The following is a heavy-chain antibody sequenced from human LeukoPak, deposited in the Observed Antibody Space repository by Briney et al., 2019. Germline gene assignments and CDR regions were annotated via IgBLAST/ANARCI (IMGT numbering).Heavy chain of an antibody. CDR2: ISSDGSKK. J-gene: IGHJ4*02. D-gene: IGHD1-1*01. CDR3: AKDGGQLEPTTFDC. CDR1: GFSFNNYP. V-gene: IGHV3-30-3*01. Sequence: PGGSLRLSCEASGFSFNNYPMHWVRQAPGKGLEWVALISSDGSKKYFADSVKGRFTISRDNSKNTLYVQMNSLRTEDTAVYYCAKDGGQLEPTTFDCWGQGTLVTVSS.